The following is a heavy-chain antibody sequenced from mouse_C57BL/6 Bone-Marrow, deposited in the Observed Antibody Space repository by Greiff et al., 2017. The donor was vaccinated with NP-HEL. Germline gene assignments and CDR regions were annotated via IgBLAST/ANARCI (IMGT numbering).Heavy chain of an antibody. CDR2: IYIGNGYT. V-gene: IGHV1-58*01. CDR3: ARSASYYSSSPLYAMDY. J-gene: IGHJ4*01. Sequence: VQLKESGAELVRPGSSVKMSCTTSGYTFTSYGINWVKQRPGQGLEWIGYIYIGNGYTEYNEKFKGKATLTSDKSSSTAYMQLSSLTSEDSAIYFCARSASYYSSSPLYAMDYWGQGTSVTVSS. D-gene: IGHD1-1*01. CDR1: GYTFTSYG.